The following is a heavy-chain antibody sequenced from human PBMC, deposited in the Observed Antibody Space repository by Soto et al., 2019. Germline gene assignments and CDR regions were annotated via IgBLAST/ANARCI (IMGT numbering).Heavy chain of an antibody. CDR1: GFQFGSYA. CDR3: AREGVFGLVPLIPPDY. V-gene: IGHV3-30*04. Sequence: VQLVQSGGGVVQPGGSLRLSCAATGFQFGSYAMHWVRQAPGRGLEWVAHISYDGSQTYYGDYVKGRLTIARDNSENTLYLEMNSLRLQDTAVYYCAREGVFGLVPLIPPDYWGQGVLVSVSS. CDR2: ISYDGSQT. D-gene: IGHD3-3*01. J-gene: IGHJ4*02.